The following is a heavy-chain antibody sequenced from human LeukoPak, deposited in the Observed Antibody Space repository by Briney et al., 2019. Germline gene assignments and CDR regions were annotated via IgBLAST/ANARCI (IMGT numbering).Heavy chain of an antibody. V-gene: IGHV1-58*01. CDR3: AAVGSGSYPGEFDA. D-gene: IGHD3-10*01. CDR2: IVVGSGNT. Sequence: SVKVSCKASGFTFTSSAVQWVRQARGQRLEWLGWIVVGSGNTNYVQKFQERVTITRDMSTSTAYMELSSLRSEDTAVYYCAAVGSGSYPGEFDAWGQGTLVTVSS. CDR1: GFTFTSSA. J-gene: IGHJ5*02.